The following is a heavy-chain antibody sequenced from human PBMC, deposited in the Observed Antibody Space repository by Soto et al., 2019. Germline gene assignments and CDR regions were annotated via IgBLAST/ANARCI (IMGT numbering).Heavy chain of an antibody. CDR3: ARARASAGFDA. CDR1: GYTFTSYD. J-gene: IGHJ4*02. CDR2: MNLNSVNT. Sequence: QVQLVQSGAEVKKPGASVKVSCKASGYTFTSYDINWVRQATGQGLEWMGWMNLNSVNTGYAQKFKGRGTMTRTTAICKAYMERSSLSSEVTAVYYRARARASAGFDAWGQGTLVTVSS. V-gene: IGHV1-8*01.